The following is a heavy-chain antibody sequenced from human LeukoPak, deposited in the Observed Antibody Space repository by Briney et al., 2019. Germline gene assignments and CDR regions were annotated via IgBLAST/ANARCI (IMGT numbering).Heavy chain of an antibody. CDR3: AKDSPERGFDY. V-gene: IGHV3-9*01. D-gene: IGHD3-10*01. CDR2: ISWNSGSI. CDR1: GFTFDDYA. J-gene: IGHJ4*02. Sequence: PGGSLRLSCAASGFTFDDYAMHWVRQAPGKGLEWVSGISWNSGSIGYADSVKGRFTISRDNAKNSLYLQMSSLRAEDTALYYCAKDSPERGFDYWGQGTLVTVSS.